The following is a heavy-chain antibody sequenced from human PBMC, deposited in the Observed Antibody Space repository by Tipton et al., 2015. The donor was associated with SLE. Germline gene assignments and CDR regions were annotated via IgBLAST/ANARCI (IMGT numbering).Heavy chain of an antibody. CDR3: ARARDAGGAFDI. CDR1: GGSISSYY. Sequence: LSLTCTVSGGSISSYYWSWIRQPPGKGLEWVSVIYSGGSTYYADSVKGRFTISRHNSKNTLYLQMNSLRAEDTAVYYCARARDAGGAFDIWGQGTMVTVSS. J-gene: IGHJ3*02. CDR2: IYSGGST. D-gene: IGHD2-15*01. V-gene: IGHV3-53*04.